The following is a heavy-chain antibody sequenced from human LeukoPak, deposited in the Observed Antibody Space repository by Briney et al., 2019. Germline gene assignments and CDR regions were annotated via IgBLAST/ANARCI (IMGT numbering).Heavy chain of an antibody. CDR2: INPNSGGT. V-gene: IGHV1-2*04. CDR1: GYTFTGYS. Sequence: ASVKDSCMASGYTFTGYSMHGVRPAPGQGLEWMGWINPNSGGTNNAQKFQGWVTMTRGTSISTAYIELSWLIPDNTAVYYDATAGFFYGSVSYFSSPPLDYWGQGTLVTVSS. CDR3: ATAGFFYGSVSYFSSPPLDY. D-gene: IGHD2/OR15-2a*01. J-gene: IGHJ4*02.